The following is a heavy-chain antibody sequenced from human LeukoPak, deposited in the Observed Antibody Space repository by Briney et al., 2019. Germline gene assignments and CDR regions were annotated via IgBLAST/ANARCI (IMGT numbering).Heavy chain of an antibody. V-gene: IGHV4-59*01. Sequence: SETLSLTCAVYGGSFSDYYWSWIRQPPGKGLEWIGYIYYSGSTNYNPSLKSRVTISVDTSKNQFSLKLSSVTAADTAVYYCARVAYDSSDWGQGTLVTVSS. D-gene: IGHD3-22*01. CDR2: IYYSGST. CDR3: ARVAYDSSD. J-gene: IGHJ4*02. CDR1: GGSFSDYY.